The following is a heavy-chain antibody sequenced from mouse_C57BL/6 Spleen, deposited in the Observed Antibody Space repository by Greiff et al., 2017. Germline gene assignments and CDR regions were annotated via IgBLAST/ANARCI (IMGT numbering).Heavy chain of an antibody. D-gene: IGHD1-1*01. CDR2: IYPGSGNT. CDR3: ARTVVAFYFDY. Sequence: VQLQQSGAELVRPGASVKLSCKASGYTFTDYYINWVKQRPGQGLEWIARIYPGSGNTYYNEKFKGKATLTAEKSSSTAYMQLSSLTSEDSAVYFCARTVVAFYFDYWGQGTTLAVSS. V-gene: IGHV1-76*01. J-gene: IGHJ2*01. CDR1: GYTFTDYY.